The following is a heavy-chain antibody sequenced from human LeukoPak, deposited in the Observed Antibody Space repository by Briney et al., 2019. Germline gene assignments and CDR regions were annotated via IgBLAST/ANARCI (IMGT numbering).Heavy chain of an antibody. J-gene: IGHJ4*02. Sequence: GGSLRLSCAASGFTFRNCAMSWVRQAPGKGLEWVSGISGTGYNTYYADSVKGQFTISRDNSNNTLYLQMNSLGAEDTAVYYCAKHVSGSLFYFDYWGQRTLVTVSS. D-gene: IGHD3-10*01. CDR1: GFTFRNCA. CDR2: ISGTGYNT. CDR3: AKHVSGSLFYFDY. V-gene: IGHV3-23*01.